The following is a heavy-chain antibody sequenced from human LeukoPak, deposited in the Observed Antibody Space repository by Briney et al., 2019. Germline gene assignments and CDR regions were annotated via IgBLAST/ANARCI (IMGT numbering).Heavy chain of an antibody. CDR2: IFERGTT. Sequence: PSETLSLTCTVSGFTSNSGYYWGWIRPSPGKGLEWIGIIFERGTTYYNPSLRSRVTISADTTKNQFYLNMYSVTAADTAVYDCARERGSADTGFYYYYYMDVWGKGTTVTVSS. CDR1: GFTSNSGYY. V-gene: IGHV4-38-2*02. D-gene: IGHD6-13*01. CDR3: ARERGSADTGFYYYYYMDV. J-gene: IGHJ6*03.